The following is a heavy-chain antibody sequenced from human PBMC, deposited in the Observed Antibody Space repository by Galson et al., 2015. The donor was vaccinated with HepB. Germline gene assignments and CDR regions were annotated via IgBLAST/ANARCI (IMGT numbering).Heavy chain of an antibody. D-gene: IGHD5-12*01. J-gene: IGHJ4*02. CDR1: GFTFSSYS. CDR3: ARERERLVATENYFDY. CDR2: ISSSSSTI. V-gene: IGHV3-48*01. Sequence: SLRLSCAASGFTFSSYSMNWVRQAPGKGLEWVSYISSSSSTIYYADSVKGRFTISRDNAKNSLYLQMNSLRAEDTAVYYCARERERLVATENYFDYWGQGTLVTVSS.